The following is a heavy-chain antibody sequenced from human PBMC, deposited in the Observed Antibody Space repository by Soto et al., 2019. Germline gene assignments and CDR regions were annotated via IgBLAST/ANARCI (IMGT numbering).Heavy chain of an antibody. Sequence: PGGSLRLSFVDSEFTFSSYWMHWVRQVPGKGLVWVSRMNEDGSTTDYADSVKGRFTISRDNARNTLYLQMNSLRAEDTAVYYCARDLSGRADVWGQGTTVTVSS. CDR2: MNEDGSTT. V-gene: IGHV3-74*01. CDR1: EFTFSSYW. CDR3: ARDLSGRADV. D-gene: IGHD3-10*01. J-gene: IGHJ6*02.